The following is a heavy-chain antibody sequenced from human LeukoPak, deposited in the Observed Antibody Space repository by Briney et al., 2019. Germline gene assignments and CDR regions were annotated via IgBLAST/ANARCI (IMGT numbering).Heavy chain of an antibody. CDR3: ARDGPMITFGGVIVIHDAFDI. D-gene: IGHD3-16*02. Sequence: PGGSLRLSCAASGFTFSDYYMSWIRQAPGKGLEWVSYISSSGSTIYYADSVKGRFTISRDNAKNSLYLQMNSLRAEDTAVYYCARDGPMITFGGVIVIHDAFDIWGQGTMVTVSS. CDR1: GFTFSDYY. CDR2: ISSSGSTI. V-gene: IGHV3-11*04. J-gene: IGHJ3*02.